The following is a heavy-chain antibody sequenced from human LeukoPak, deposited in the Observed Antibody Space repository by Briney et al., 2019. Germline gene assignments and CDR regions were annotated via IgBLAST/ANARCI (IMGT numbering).Heavy chain of an antibody. Sequence: GGSLRLSCAASGFTFSSYAMSWVRQAPGKGLEWVSAISGSGGSTYYADSVQGRFTISRDNAKNTLYLQMNSLRAEDTAVYFCTRGTGSYYSLGYWGQGTLVTVSS. CDR1: GFTFSSYA. J-gene: IGHJ4*02. V-gene: IGHV3-23*01. CDR2: ISGSGGST. CDR3: TRGTGSYYSLGY. D-gene: IGHD3-10*01.